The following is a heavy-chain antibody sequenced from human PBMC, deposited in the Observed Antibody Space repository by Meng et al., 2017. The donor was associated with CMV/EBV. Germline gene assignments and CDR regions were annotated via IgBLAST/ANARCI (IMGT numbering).Heavy chain of an antibody. J-gene: IGHJ4*02. CDR3: AKDFRELRDYSINTFDY. D-gene: IGHD2-15*01. CDR1: GFTFSSYW. CDR2: ISGSGGST. V-gene: IGHV3-23*01. Sequence: GGSLRLSCAASGFTFSSYWMHWVRQAPGKGLEWVSAISGSGGSTYYADSVKGRFTISRDNSKNTLYLQMNSLRAEDTAVYYCAKDFRELRDYSINTFDYWGQGTLVTVSS.